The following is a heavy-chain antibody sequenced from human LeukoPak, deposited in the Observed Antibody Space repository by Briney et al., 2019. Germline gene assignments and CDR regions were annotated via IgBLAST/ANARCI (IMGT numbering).Heavy chain of an antibody. CDR1: GFTVSSNY. CDR3: AREFRDAFDV. D-gene: IGHD3-10*01. J-gene: IGHJ3*01. Sequence: GGSLRLSCAASGFTVSSNYMSWVRQAPGKGLEWVSIIYSGGSTFYADSVKGRFTISRDNSKNTLYLQMNSLRAEDTAVYYCAREFRDAFDVWGQGTRVTVSS. V-gene: IGHV3-53*01. CDR2: IYSGGST.